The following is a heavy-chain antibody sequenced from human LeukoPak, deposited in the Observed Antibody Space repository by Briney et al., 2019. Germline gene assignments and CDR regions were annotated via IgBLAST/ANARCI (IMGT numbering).Heavy chain of an antibody. J-gene: IGHJ3*02. Sequence: PGGSLRLSCAASGITVSSNYMSWVRQAPGKGLEWVSVIYSGGSTYYAGSVKGRFTISRDNSKNTVYLQMNSLRGEDTAVYYCARDIPGSSGYFNDAFDIWGQGTMVTVSS. CDR3: ARDIPGSSGYFNDAFDI. V-gene: IGHV3-53*01. CDR2: IYSGGST. CDR1: GITVSSNY. D-gene: IGHD3-22*01.